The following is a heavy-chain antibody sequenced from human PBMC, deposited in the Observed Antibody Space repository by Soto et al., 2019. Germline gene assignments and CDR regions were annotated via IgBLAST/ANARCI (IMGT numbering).Heavy chain of an antibody. Sequence: SETLSLTCTVSGGSISSYYWSWIRQPPGKGLEWIGYIYYSGGTNYNPSLKSRVTISVDTSKKQFSLRLISVTAADTAVYYCARGLSSSAYLDYWGQGTLVTVSS. J-gene: IGHJ4*02. CDR3: ARGLSSSAYLDY. CDR2: IYYSGGT. D-gene: IGHD6-19*01. V-gene: IGHV4-59*08. CDR1: GGSISSYY.